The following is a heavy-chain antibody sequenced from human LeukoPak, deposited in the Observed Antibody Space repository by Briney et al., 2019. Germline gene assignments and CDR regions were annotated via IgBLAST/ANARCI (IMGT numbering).Heavy chain of an antibody. V-gene: IGHV1-18*01. D-gene: IGHD2-2*01. CDR2: ISAYNGNT. Sequence: ASVKASCKASGYTFTSYGISWVRQAPGQGLEWMGWISAYNGNTNYAQKLQGRVTMTTDASTSTAYMELRSLRSDDTAVYYCARDGDWDIVVVPATIQMAPLDYWGRGTLVTVSS. J-gene: IGHJ4*02. CDR3: ARDGDWDIVVVPATIQMAPLDY. CDR1: GYTFTSYG.